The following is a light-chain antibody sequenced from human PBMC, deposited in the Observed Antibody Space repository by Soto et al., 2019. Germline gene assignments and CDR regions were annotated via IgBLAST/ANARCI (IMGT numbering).Light chain of an antibody. CDR1: QTISDY. Sequence: DIQITHAPSSLYESILDRVNLTLLASQTISDYLNWYQQKPGKAPKLLIYAASSLQGGVPSRFSGSGSGADFTLTISSLQPDDFATYYCQKYNGYSRKCGQGNKGDIK. CDR2: AAS. J-gene: IGKJ1*01. CDR3: QKYNGYSRK. V-gene: IGKV1-16*01.